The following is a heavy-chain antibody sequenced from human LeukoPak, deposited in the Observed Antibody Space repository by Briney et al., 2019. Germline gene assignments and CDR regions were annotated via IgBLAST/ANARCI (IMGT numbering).Heavy chain of an antibody. CDR1: GYTFTSYD. CDR3: ARGGLGVRGDQPLDY. CDR2: MNPNSGNT. D-gene: IGHD3-10*01. V-gene: IGHV1-8*01. Sequence: ASVKVSCKASGYTFTSYDINWVRQATGQGLEWMGWMNPNSGNTGYAQKLQGRVTMTTDTSTSTAYMELRSLRSDDTAVYYCARGGLGVRGDQPLDYWGQGTLVTVSS. J-gene: IGHJ4*02.